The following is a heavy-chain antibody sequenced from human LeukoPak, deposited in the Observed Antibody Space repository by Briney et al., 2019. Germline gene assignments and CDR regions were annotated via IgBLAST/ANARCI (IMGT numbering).Heavy chain of an antibody. Sequence: SETLSLTCTVSGGSISSYYWSWIRQPPGKGLEWIGYIYYSGSTNYNPSLKSRVTISVDTSKNQFSLKLSSVTAADSAVYYCARDSDFWSGYYYMDVWGKGTTVTVSS. J-gene: IGHJ6*03. V-gene: IGHV4-59*01. CDR2: IYYSGST. CDR1: GGSISSYY. CDR3: ARDSDFWSGYYYMDV. D-gene: IGHD3-3*01.